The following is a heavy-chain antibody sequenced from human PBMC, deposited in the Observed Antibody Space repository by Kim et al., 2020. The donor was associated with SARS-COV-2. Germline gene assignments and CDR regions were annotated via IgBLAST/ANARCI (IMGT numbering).Heavy chain of an antibody. CDR3: AKVDGGVYYYGMDV. CDR1: GFTFSSYA. V-gene: IGHV3-23*01. Sequence: GGSLRLSCAASGFTFSSYAMSWVRQAPGKGLEWVSAISGSGGSTYYADSVKGRFTISRDNSKNTLYLQMNSLRAEDTAVYYCAKVDGGVYYYGMDVWGQGTTVTVSS. CDR2: ISGSGGST. D-gene: IGHD3-10*01. J-gene: IGHJ6*02.